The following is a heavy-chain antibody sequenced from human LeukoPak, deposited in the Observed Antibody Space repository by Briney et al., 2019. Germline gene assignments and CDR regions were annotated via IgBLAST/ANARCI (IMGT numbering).Heavy chain of an antibody. Sequence: GGSLRLSCAASGFTFSSYAMHWVRQAPGKGLEWVAVISYDGSNKYYADSVKGRFTISRDNSKNTLYLQVNSLRPEDTAVYYCARDLPPSIWGQGTMVTVS. V-gene: IGHV3-30*04. CDR3: ARDLPPSI. J-gene: IGHJ3*02. CDR1: GFTFSSYA. CDR2: ISYDGSNK.